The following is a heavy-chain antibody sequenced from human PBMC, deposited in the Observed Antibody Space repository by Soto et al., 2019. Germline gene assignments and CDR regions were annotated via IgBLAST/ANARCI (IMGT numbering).Heavy chain of an antibody. CDR3: ARAVAVAGTVNY. D-gene: IGHD6-19*01. Sequence: ASVKVSCKASGYTFTSYGISWVRQAPGQGLEWMGWISAYNGNTNYAQRLQGRVTMTTDTSTSTAYMELRSLRSDDTAVYYCARAVAVAGTVNYWGQGTLVTVSS. CDR2: ISAYNGNT. V-gene: IGHV1-18*01. CDR1: GYTFTSYG. J-gene: IGHJ4*02.